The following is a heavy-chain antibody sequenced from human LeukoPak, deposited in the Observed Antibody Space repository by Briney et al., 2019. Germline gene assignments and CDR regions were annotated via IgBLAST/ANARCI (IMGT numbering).Heavy chain of an antibody. CDR3: ARDVDSSGYNYYFDY. Sequence: GGSLRLSCAASGFTFSSYAMHWVRQAPGKGLEWVALMWYDGSNNYYADSVKGRFTISRDNSRNTLYLQMNSLRAEDTAVYYCARDVDSSGYNYYFDYWGQGTLVTVSS. J-gene: IGHJ4*02. CDR2: MWYDGSNN. CDR1: GFTFSSYA. D-gene: IGHD6-19*01. V-gene: IGHV3-33*08.